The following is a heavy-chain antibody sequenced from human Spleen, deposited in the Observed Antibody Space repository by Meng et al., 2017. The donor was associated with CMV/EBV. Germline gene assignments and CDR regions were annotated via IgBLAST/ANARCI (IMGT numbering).Heavy chain of an antibody. Sequence: ASVKVSCKASGYTFTGYYMHWVRQAPGQGLEWMGWINPNSGGTNYAQKFQGRVTMTGDTSISTAYMELSRLRSDDTAVYYCARGAGVVIELGRVYYGMDVWGQGTTVTVSS. V-gene: IGHV1-2*02. J-gene: IGHJ6*02. CDR2: INPNSGGT. CDR1: GYTFTGYY. CDR3: ARGAGVVIELGRVYYGMDV. D-gene: IGHD3-3*01.